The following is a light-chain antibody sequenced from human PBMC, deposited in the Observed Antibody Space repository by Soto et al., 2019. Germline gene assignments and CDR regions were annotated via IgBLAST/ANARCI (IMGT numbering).Light chain of an antibody. Sequence: IVLPQSPGTLSLSPGERATLSCRASQSVTSSYLAWYQQKPGQAPRVLIYGASSRASGIPDRFSGSGSGTDFTLTISRLEPEDFAVYYCQQYVRSPWTFGQGTKVDI. V-gene: IGKV3-20*01. J-gene: IGKJ1*01. CDR1: QSVTSSY. CDR3: QQYVRSPWT. CDR2: GAS.